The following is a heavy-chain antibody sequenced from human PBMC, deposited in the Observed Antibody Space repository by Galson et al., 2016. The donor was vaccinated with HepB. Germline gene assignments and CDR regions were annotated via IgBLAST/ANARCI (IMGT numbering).Heavy chain of an antibody. CDR2: IHYNGRT. J-gene: IGHJ4*02. V-gene: IGHV4-61*01. CDR1: GGPVSSGSYF. Sequence: CTVSGGPVSSGSYFWSWIRQPPGKGLEYIGYIHYNGRTNYNPSLNSRVTISVDTSKNQFSLRLTSVTAAATAVYYCARLIGAQGDPADYWGQGTLVTVSS. CDR3: ARLIGAQGDPADY. D-gene: IGHD3-16*01.